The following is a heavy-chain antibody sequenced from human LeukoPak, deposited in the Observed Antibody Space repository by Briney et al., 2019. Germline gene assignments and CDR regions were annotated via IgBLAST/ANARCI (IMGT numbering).Heavy chain of an antibody. CDR3: ARALIAHYYYYYMDV. CDR1: GYTFTSYY. Sequence: ASVKVFCKASGYTFTSYYMHWVRQAPGQGLEWEGVLDLSGGTTTYAQKFQGRVTMTKDTCTTTVYMELSSLRSEDTAVYYCARALIAHYYYYYMDVWGTGTTVTVSS. J-gene: IGHJ6*03. CDR2: LDLSGGTT. V-gene: IGHV1-46*01. D-gene: IGHD2-8*01.